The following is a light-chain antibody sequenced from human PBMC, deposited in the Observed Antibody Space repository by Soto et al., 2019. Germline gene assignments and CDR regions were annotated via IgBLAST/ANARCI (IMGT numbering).Light chain of an antibody. J-gene: IGLJ1*01. V-gene: IGLV2-14*01. Sequence: QFLLIQPASLSGFPGQSIAISCPGTSGDVGAYCVSWYQQHPGKAPKLMIYDVSNRPSGVSNRFSGSKSGNTASLTISGLQAEDEADYYCSSYTSSGNYVFGTGTK. CDR3: SSYTSSGNYV. CDR1: SGDVGAYC. CDR2: DVS.